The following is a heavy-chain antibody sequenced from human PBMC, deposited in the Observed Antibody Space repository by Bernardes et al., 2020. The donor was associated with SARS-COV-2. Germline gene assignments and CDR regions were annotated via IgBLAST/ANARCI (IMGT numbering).Heavy chain of an antibody. Sequence: ASVKVSCKVSPYSVSEISMNWVRQAPGKGFEWVAHFDPESGETIYAQNFQGRVTLTGDTSTNTAYMDLTSLRFEDTAVYYCATGPAAWGQGTLVTGSS. CDR2: FDPESGET. CDR1: PYSVSEIS. J-gene: IGHJ5*02. CDR3: ATGPAA. V-gene: IGHV1-24*01.